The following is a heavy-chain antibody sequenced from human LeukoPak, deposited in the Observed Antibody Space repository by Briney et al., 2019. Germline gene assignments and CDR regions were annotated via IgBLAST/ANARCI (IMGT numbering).Heavy chain of an antibody. V-gene: IGHV3-33*01. CDR3: ARDGVNWGIDL. CDR2: ILNDGSNQ. Sequence: GGSLRLSWAASGLTFRLYGMHWVRKAPGKGLEWVAVILNDGSNQYYADSVKGRFTVSRDNSKNTVFLQVNSLRADDTAVYYCARDGVNWGIDLWGQGTLVIVSS. D-gene: IGHD7-27*01. CDR1: GLTFRLYG. J-gene: IGHJ5*02.